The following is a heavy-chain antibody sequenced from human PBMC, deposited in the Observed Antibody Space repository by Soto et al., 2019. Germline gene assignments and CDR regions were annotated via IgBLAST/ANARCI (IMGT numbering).Heavy chain of an antibody. J-gene: IGHJ4*02. V-gene: IGHV1-2*04. D-gene: IGHD6-13*01. CDR1: GYTFTGYY. Sequence: ASVKVSCKASGYTFTGYYMHWVRQAPGQGLEWMGWIHPNSGGTNYAQKFQGWVTMTRDTSISTAYMELSRLRSDDTAVYSCARGTNPGIAEAGIDYWGQGTLVTVYS. CDR2: IHPNSGGT. CDR3: ARGTNPGIAEAGIDY.